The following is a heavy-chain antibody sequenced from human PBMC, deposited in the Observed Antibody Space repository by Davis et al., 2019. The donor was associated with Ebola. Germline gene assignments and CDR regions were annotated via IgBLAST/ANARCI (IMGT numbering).Heavy chain of an antibody. V-gene: IGHV3-33*01. J-gene: IGHJ4*02. Sequence: GGSLRLSCAASGFTLSGYDMNWVRQAPGKGLQWVAVIWDDGSNKYNADSVKGRFTISRDNSKNTLYLQMNSLRAEDTAVYYCATTPQYSSGQNKPFDYWGQGTLVTVSS. CDR1: GFTLSGYD. CDR3: ATTPQYSSGQNKPFDY. D-gene: IGHD6-19*01. CDR2: IWDDGSNK.